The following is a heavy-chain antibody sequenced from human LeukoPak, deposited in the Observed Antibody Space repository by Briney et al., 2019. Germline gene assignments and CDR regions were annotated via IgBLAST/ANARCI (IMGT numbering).Heavy chain of an antibody. CDR3: ARVIGKYSSGLDY. CDR2: IWYDGSNK. CDR1: GFTFSSYG. V-gene: IGHV3-33*01. Sequence: GGSLRLSCAASGFTFSSYGMHWVRQAPGKGLEWVAVIWYDGSNKYYADSVKGRFTISRDNSKNTLYLQMNSLRAEDTAVYYCARVIGKYSSGLDYWGQGTLVTVSS. D-gene: IGHD6-19*01. J-gene: IGHJ4*02.